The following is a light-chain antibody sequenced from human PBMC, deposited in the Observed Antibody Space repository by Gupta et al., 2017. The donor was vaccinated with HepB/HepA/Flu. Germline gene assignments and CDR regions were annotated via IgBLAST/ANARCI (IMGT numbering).Light chain of an antibody. J-gene: IGKJ2*04. V-gene: IGKV3-20*01. Sequence: EIVFTQSPGTLSLSPGESATLSCTASQSVSSSYLAWYQQKPGQAPRLLIYGASSRATGIPDRFSGSGSGTDFTLTISRLEPEDFAVYYCQQYGSSLCSFGQGTKLELK. CDR2: GAS. CDR1: QSVSSSY. CDR3: QQYGSSLCS.